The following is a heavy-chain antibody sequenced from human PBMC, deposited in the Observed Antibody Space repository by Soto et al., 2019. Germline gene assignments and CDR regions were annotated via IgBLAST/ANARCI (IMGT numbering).Heavy chain of an antibody. D-gene: IGHD3-10*01. CDR2: ISGSGGST. Sequence: GGSLRLSCAASVFTFSSYAMSWVRQAPGKGLEWVSAISGSGGSTYYADSVKGRFTISRDNSKNTLYLQMNSLRAEDTAVYYCAKGESYYYYGMDVWGQGTTVTVSS. J-gene: IGHJ6*02. CDR1: VFTFSSYA. CDR3: AKGESYYYYGMDV. V-gene: IGHV3-23*01.